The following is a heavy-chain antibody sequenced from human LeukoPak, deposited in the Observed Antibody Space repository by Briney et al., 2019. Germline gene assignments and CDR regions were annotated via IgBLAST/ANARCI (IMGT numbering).Heavy chain of an antibody. CDR2: INHSGST. D-gene: IGHD5-18*01. Sequence: SETLSLTCAVYGGSFSGYYWGWIRQPPGKGLEWIGEINHSGSTNYNPSLKSRVTISVDTSKNQFSLKLGSVTAADTAVYYCARGGDGYTYDAFDIWGQGTMVTVSS. J-gene: IGHJ3*02. CDR3: ARGGDGYTYDAFDI. V-gene: IGHV4-34*01. CDR1: GGSFSGYY.